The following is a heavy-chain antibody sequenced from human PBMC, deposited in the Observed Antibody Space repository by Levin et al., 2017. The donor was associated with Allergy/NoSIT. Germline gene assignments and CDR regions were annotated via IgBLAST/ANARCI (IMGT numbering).Heavy chain of an antibody. D-gene: IGHD2-2*01. Sequence: PSETLSLTCTVSGGSVSSGSTHWSWIRQTPGKGLEWIGCIHYSGTTKYNPSLKSRVAISLDTSKNQFSLRLSSVTAADTAVYFCARDRVVPGGSDYYYYGMDGWGQGTTITVSS. V-gene: IGHV4-61*01. CDR2: IHYSGTT. J-gene: IGHJ6*02. CDR3: ARDRVVPGGSDYYYYGMDG. CDR1: GGSVSSGSTH.